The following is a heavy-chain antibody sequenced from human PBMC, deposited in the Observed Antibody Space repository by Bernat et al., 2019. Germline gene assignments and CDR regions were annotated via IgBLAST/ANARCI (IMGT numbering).Heavy chain of an antibody. V-gene: IGHV4-39*01. CDR1: GGSISSSSYY. J-gene: IGHJ4*02. CDR3: ARRPLSASHSRVDY. Sequence: QLQLQESGPGLVKPSETLSLTCTVPGGSISSSSYYWGWIRQPPGKGLEWIGSIYYSGSTYYNPSLKSRVTISVDTSKNQFSLKLSSVTAADTAVYYCARRPLSASHSRVDYWGQGTLVTVSS. CDR2: IYYSGST. D-gene: IGHD2-2*01.